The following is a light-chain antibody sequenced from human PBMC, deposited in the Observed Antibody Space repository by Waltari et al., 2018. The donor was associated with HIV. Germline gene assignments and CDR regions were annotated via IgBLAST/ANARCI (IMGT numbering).Light chain of an antibody. Sequence: DIVLTQSPGTLSLSPGERVILSCRASQSVSSSHLAWYQQKPGQAPRLVIYAASSRATGIPDRFSGSGSGTDFTLTISRLEPEDFAVYYCQQYGSSLWTFGQGTKVEAK. CDR3: QQYGSSLWT. CDR2: AAS. V-gene: IGKV3-20*01. CDR1: QSVSSSH. J-gene: IGKJ1*01.